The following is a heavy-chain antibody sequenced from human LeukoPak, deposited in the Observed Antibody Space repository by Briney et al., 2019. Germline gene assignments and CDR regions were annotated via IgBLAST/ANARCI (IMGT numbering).Heavy chain of an antibody. V-gene: IGHV1-8*01. CDR2: VDPNSGHT. D-gene: IGHD2-15*01. CDR3: ARGAPGSYCSGGSCPYFGY. J-gene: IGHJ4*02. CDR1: GYTFTSHD. Sequence: ASVKVSCKASGYTFTSHDINWVRQATGQGLEWMGWVDPNSGHTGYAQKFQGRVTMTRNTSISTAYMELSSLRSEDTAVYYCARGAPGSYCSGGSCPYFGYWGQGTLVSVSS.